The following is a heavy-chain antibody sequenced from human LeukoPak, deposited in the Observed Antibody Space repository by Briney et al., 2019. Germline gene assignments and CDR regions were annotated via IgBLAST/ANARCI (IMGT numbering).Heavy chain of an antibody. V-gene: IGHV3-30*04. D-gene: IGHD1-26*01. J-gene: IGHJ3*02. CDR3: ARGLVGVSGAFDI. CDR1: GFTFSAYN. CDR2: ISNGGNNK. Sequence: GRSLRLSCEASGFTFSAYNLHWVRQAPGKGLEWVAVISNGGNNKYDADSVKGRFTVSRDNSKNTLYLQMNTLRAEDTAVYYCARGLVGVSGAFDIWGQGTLVTVSS.